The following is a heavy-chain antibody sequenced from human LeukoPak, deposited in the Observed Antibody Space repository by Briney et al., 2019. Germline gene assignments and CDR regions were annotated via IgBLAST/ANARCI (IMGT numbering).Heavy chain of an antibody. J-gene: IGHJ4*02. CDR3: AKPSTVDRRFDY. CDR2: ISYDGSNK. CDR1: GFTFSSYG. Sequence: GGSLRLSCAASGFTFSSYGMHWVRQAPGKGLEWVAVISYDGSNKYYADSVKGRLTISRDNSKNTLYLQMNSLRAEDTAVYYCAKPSTVDRRFDYWGQGTLVTXSS. V-gene: IGHV3-30*18. D-gene: IGHD4-17*01.